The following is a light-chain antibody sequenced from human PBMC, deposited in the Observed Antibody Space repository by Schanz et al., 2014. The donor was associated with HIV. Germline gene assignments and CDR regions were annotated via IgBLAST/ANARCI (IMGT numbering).Light chain of an antibody. V-gene: IGKV3-20*01. CDR3: QQYYDIQT. Sequence: ETVLTQSPGSLSLSPGERATLSCRASQTVSSSSLAWYQQKPGQSPRLLIYSASTRATGIPARFSGSGSGTEFTLTISSLQAEDVAVYFCQQYYDIQTFGQGTRVEVK. J-gene: IGKJ1*01. CDR1: QTVSSSS. CDR2: SAS.